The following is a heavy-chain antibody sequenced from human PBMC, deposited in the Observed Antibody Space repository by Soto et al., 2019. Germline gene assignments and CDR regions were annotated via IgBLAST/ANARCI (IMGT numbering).Heavy chain of an antibody. CDR2: ISSSGSTI. V-gene: IGHV3-48*03. D-gene: IGHD1-26*01. J-gene: IGHJ4*02. Sequence: EVQLVESGGGLVQPGGSLRLSCAASGFTFSSYEMNWVRQAPGKGLEWVSYISSSGSTIYYADSVKGRFTISRDNAKNSLYLQMNSLRAEDTAVYYWARVGIVGATTGLGWGQGTLVTVSS. CDR1: GFTFSSYE. CDR3: ARVGIVGATTGLG.